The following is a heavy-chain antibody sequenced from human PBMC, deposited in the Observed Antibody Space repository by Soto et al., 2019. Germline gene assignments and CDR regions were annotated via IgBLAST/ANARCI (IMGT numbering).Heavy chain of an antibody. D-gene: IGHD1-1*01. Sequence: EVQLLESGGGLVQPGGSLRLSCAASGFTFSSYAMSWVRQAPGKGLQWVSALSHTSNNIFYAESVRGRFAISRDNSKNTLSLQMNSLRAEDTAIYYCAKLAGEHWMFDYWGQGILVTVSS. CDR3: AKLAGEHWMFDY. J-gene: IGHJ4*02. CDR1: GFTFSSYA. V-gene: IGHV3-23*01. CDR2: LSHTSNNI.